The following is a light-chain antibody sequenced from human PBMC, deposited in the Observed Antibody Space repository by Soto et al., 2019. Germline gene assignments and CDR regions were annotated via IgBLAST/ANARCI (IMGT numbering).Light chain of an antibody. V-gene: IGLV2-11*01. Sequence: QSALTQPPSVSGSPGQSVTISCTGTSSDVGAYNFVSWYQQYPGKAPKLIIFGVSARPSGVPDRFSGSKSGNTASLTISGLQADDEADYYCCSYAGTYSPVLGGGTKLTVL. J-gene: IGLJ2*01. CDR1: SSDVGAYNF. CDR2: GVS. CDR3: CSYAGTYSPV.